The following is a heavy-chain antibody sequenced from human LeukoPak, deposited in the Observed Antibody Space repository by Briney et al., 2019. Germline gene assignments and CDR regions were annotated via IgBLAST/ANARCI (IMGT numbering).Heavy chain of an antibody. Sequence: PGGSLRLSCAASGFTFSSYWMSWVRQAPGKGLEWVANIKQDGSEKYYVDSVKGRFTISRDNAKNSLYLQMNSLRAEDTAVYYCARDIGARGYSGYDFVGDYWGQGTLVTVSS. D-gene: IGHD5-12*01. CDR1: GFTFSSYW. V-gene: IGHV3-7*01. J-gene: IGHJ4*02. CDR3: ARDIGARGYSGYDFVGDY. CDR2: IKQDGSEK.